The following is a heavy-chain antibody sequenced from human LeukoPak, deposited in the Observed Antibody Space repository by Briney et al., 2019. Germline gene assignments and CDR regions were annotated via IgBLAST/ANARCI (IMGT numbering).Heavy chain of an antibody. J-gene: IGHJ4*02. CDR2: ISYDGRTK. Sequence: GTSLRLSCVDSTFNFIDYGMHWVRQAPGKGLEWLALISYDGRTKFYADSLKGRFTISRDNAKNSLYLQMNSLRAEDTALYYCARDQAIASDYWGQGTLVTVSS. CDR1: TFNFIDYG. CDR3: ARDQAIASDY. V-gene: IGHV3-30*03. D-gene: IGHD2-15*01.